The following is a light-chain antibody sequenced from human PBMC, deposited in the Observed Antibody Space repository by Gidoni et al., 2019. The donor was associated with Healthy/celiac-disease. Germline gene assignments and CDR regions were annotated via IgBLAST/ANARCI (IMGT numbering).Light chain of an antibody. J-gene: IGKJ4*01. CDR1: PSVSND. Sequence: EIVMTQSPATLSVSPGERATLSCRASPSVSNDLAWYQQKPGQAPRLLIYGASTRATGIPARFSGSGSGTEFTLTISSLQSEDFAVYYCQQYNNWPIFGGGTKVEIK. CDR2: GAS. V-gene: IGKV3-15*01. CDR3: QQYNNWPI.